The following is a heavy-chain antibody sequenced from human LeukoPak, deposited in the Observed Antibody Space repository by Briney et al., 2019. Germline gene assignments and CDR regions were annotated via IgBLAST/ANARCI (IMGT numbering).Heavy chain of an antibody. CDR2: INHSGST. D-gene: IGHD6-13*01. CDR3: ARQSGAAAGYFDY. V-gene: IGHV4-34*01. Sequence: PSETLSLTCAVYGGSFSGYYWSWIRQPPGKGLEWIGEINHSGSTNYNPSLKSRVTISVDTSKNQFSLKLSSVTAADTAVYYCARQSGAAAGYFDYWGQGALLTVSS. J-gene: IGHJ4*02. CDR1: GGSFSGYY.